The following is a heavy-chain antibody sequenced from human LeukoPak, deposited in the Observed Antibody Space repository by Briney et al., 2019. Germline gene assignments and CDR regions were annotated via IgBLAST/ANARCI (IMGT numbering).Heavy chain of an antibody. J-gene: IGHJ5*02. CDR3: ARDLGSYDFWSGSSPHNWFDP. CDR2: IYYSGST. Sequence: SETLSLTCTVSGGSISSHFWSWMRQPPGKGLEWIGYIYYSGSTNYNPSLKSRVTISVDTSKNQFSLKLSSVTAADTAVYYCARDLGSYDFWSGSSPHNWFDPWGQGTQVTVSS. CDR1: GGSISSHF. D-gene: IGHD3-3*01. V-gene: IGHV4-59*11.